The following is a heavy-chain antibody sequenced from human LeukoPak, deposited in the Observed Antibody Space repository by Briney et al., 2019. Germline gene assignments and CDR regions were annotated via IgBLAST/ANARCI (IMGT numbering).Heavy chain of an antibody. D-gene: IGHD3-16*01. CDR2: INPSGGST. CDR3: ARRYLYYFDY. J-gene: IGHJ4*02. V-gene: IGHV1-46*01. Sequence: GASVKVSCKASGYTFTSYSMHWVRQAPGQGLEWMGIINPSGGSTSLAQKFQARVTMTRDMSTSTVYMELSSLRSEDTAVYYCARRYLYYFDYWGQGTLVTVSS. CDR1: GYTFTSYS.